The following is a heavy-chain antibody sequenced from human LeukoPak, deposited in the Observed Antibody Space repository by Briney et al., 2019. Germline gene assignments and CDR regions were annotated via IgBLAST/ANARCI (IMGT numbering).Heavy chain of an antibody. CDR2: ISYDGTNK. CDR1: RFTFSNYG. V-gene: IGHV3-30*18. CDR3: AQAPYDSYNYYYYMDV. Sequence: GGSLRLSCAASRFTFSNYGMHWVRQAPGKGLEWVAVISYDGTNKYYADSVKGRFTISRDNSKNTLYLQMNSLRADDTAIYYCAQAPYDSYNYYYYMDVWGKGTTVTVSS. D-gene: IGHD3-16*01. J-gene: IGHJ6*03.